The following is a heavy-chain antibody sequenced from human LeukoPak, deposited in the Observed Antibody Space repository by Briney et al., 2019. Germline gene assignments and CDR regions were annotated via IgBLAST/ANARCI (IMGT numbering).Heavy chain of an antibody. CDR2: IMGSGGST. V-gene: IGHV3-23*01. CDR3: AKGDYCSGGSCLRNFDY. Sequence: GGSLRLSCAASGFTFSSYAMSWVHQAPGKGLEWVSAIMGSGGSTYYADSVKGRFTISRDNSKNTLYLQMNSLRAEDTAVYYCAKGDYCSGGSCLRNFDYWGQGTLVTVSS. J-gene: IGHJ4*02. D-gene: IGHD2-15*01. CDR1: GFTFSSYA.